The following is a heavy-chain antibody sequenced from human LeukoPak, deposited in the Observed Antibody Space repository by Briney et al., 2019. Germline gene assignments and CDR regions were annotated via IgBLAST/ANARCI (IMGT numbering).Heavy chain of an antibody. D-gene: IGHD4/OR15-4a*01. CDR3: ARDLVLN. V-gene: IGHV3-7*04. CDR1: GFTFSGYW. J-gene: IGHJ4*02. Sequence: GGSLRLSCAASGFTFSGYWMSWVRQAPGKGLEWVANIKQDGSEKYYVDSVKGRFTISRDNAKNSLYLQMNSLRAEDTAVYYCARDLVLNWGQGTLVTVSS. CDR2: IKQDGSEK.